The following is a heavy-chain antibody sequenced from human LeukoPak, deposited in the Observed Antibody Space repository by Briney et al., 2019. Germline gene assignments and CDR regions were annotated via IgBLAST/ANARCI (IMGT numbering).Heavy chain of an antibody. J-gene: IGHJ2*01. Sequence: RGSLRDSPADSGFTFRSNSTKSVRQAPGEGLWWFSSISSSSSYIYYADSVKGRFTISRDNAKNSLYLQMNSLRAEDTAVYYCASPAGTYWYFDLWGRGTLVTVSS. CDR3: ASPAGTYWYFDL. CDR2: ISSSSSYI. V-gene: IGHV3-21*01. CDR1: GFTFRSNS. D-gene: IGHD1-1*01.